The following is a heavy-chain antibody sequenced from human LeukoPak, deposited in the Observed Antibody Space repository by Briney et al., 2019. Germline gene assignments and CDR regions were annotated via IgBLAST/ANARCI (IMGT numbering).Heavy chain of an antibody. CDR3: ARRHSDSSGYWYFDY. V-gene: IGHV4-59*08. D-gene: IGHD3-22*01. CDR1: GGSISSYY. CDR2: IYYSGST. Sequence: PSETLSLTCTISGGSISSYYWSWIRQPPGKGLEWIGYIYYSGSTSYNPSLKSRVTILVDTSKNQFSLKLRSVTAADTAVYYCARRHSDSSGYWYFDYWGQGTLVTVSS. J-gene: IGHJ4*02.